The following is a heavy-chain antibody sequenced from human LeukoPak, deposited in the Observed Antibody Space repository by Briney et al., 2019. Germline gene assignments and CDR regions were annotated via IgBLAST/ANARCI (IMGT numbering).Heavy chain of an antibody. J-gene: IGHJ4*02. CDR1: GDSISSYY. D-gene: IGHD6-13*01. CDR2: IYHSEST. Sequence: SETLSLTCTVSGDSISSYYWSWIRPPPGKGLEWIGYIYHSESTNYNPSLKSRVTISADTSKDQFSLKLASVTAADTVVYYCATGYSSTWYYFDYWGQGTLVTVSS. V-gene: IGHV4-59*01. CDR3: ATGYSSTWYYFDY.